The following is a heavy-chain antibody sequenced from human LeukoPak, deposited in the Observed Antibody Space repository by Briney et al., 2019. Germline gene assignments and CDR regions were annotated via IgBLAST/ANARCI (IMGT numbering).Heavy chain of an antibody. Sequence: SETLSLTCTVSGGSISSYYWSWIRQPPGKGLEWIGYIHYSGSTNYNPSLKSRVTISVDTSKNQFSLKLSSVTAADTAVYYCARVAAAGHFDYWGQGTLVTVSS. J-gene: IGHJ4*02. CDR1: GGSISSYY. V-gene: IGHV4-59*01. CDR2: IHYSGST. D-gene: IGHD6-13*01. CDR3: ARVAAAGHFDY.